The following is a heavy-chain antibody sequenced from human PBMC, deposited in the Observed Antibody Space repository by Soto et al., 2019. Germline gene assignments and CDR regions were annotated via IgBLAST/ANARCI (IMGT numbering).Heavy chain of an antibody. D-gene: IGHD6-6*01. CDR1: GGTFSSYA. Sequence: QVQLVQSGAEVKKPGSSVKVSCKASGGTFSSYAISWLRQAPGQGLEWRGWIIPIFGTANYAQKFQGRVTITADESTSTAYMELSSLRSEDTAVYYCAREIPRGSSGGMDVWGQGSTVTVSS. CDR3: AREIPRGSSGGMDV. CDR2: IIPIFGTA. J-gene: IGHJ6*02. V-gene: IGHV1-69*01.